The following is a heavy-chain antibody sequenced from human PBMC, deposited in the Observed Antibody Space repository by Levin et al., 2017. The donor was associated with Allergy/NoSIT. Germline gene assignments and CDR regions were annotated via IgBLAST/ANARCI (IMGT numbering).Heavy chain of an antibody. D-gene: IGHD3-10*01. CDR1: GISVSSDY. CDR3: ARGARRYYLDF. CDR2: IYGGGST. V-gene: IGHV3-66*01. J-gene: IGHJ4*02. Sequence: GGSLRLSCEASGISVSSDYMMWVRQAPGKGLEWVSLIYGGGSTYYADSVKGRFTISRDNAKNTLYLQMSSLRVEDTALYYCARGARRYYLDFWGQGTLVTVSS.